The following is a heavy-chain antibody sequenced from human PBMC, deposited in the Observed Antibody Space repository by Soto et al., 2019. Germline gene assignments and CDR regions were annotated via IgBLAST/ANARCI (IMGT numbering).Heavy chain of an antibody. CDR1: GFTFSSYD. V-gene: IGHV3-13*01. J-gene: IGHJ6*02. D-gene: IGHD6-19*01. CDR2: IGTAGDT. Sequence: GGSLRLSCAASGFTFSSYDMHWVRQATGKGLEWVSAIGTAGDTYYPGSVKGRFTISRENAKNSLYLQMNSLRAEDTAVYYCARVPWLDYYYYGMDVWGQGTTVTISS. CDR3: ARVPWLDYYYYGMDV.